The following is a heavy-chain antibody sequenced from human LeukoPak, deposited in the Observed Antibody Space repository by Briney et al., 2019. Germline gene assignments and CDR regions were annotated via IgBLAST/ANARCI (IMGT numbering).Heavy chain of an antibody. Sequence: ASVKVSCKASGYTFTSYDINWVRQATGQGLEWMGWMNPNSGNTGYAQKFQGRVTITRNTSISTAYTELSSLRSEDTAVYYCARGFQEYYFDYWGQGTLVTVSS. CDR3: ARGFQEYYFDY. J-gene: IGHJ4*02. V-gene: IGHV1-8*03. CDR1: GYTFTSYD. CDR2: MNPNSGNT.